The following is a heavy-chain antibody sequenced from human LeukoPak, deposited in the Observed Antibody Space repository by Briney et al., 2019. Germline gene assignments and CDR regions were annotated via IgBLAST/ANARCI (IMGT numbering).Heavy chain of an antibody. CDR1: GYTFTGYY. J-gene: IGHJ3*02. D-gene: IGHD3-10*01. CDR2: INPNSGGT. Sequence: ASVKVSCKASGYTFTGYYMHWVRQAPGQGLEWMGWINPNSGGTNYAQKFQGRVTMTRDTSISTAYMELSRLRSDDTAVYYCARDWVTMVRGVIMSAFDIWGQGTMVTVSS. CDR3: ARDWVTMVRGVIMSAFDI. V-gene: IGHV1-2*02.